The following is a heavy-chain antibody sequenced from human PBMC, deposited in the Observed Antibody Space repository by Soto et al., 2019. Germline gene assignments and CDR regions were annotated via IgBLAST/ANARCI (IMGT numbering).Heavy chain of an antibody. CDR2: IDPSDSYT. D-gene: IGHD1-1*01. J-gene: IGHJ6*02. CDR3: ARLPNEAPTKYYYYGMDV. Sequence: HGESLKISCKGSGYSFTSYWISWVRQMPGKGLEWMGRIDPSDSYTNYSPSFQGHVTISADKSISAAYLQWSSLKASDTAMYYCARLPNEAPTKYYYYGMDVWGQGTTVTVSS. CDR1: GYSFTSYW. V-gene: IGHV5-10-1*01.